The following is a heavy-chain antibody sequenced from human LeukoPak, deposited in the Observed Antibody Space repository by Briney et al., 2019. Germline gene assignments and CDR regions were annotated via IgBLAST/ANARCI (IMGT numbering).Heavy chain of an antibody. CDR1: GYILTNNW. D-gene: IGHD6-13*01. J-gene: IGHJ4*02. CDR3: ARFGYISSLDY. Sequence: GESLKISCNISGYILTNNWIGWVRQVPGKGLEWMGLIYPGNSDTKYSPSFQGQVTFSVDKSISTAYLHWSSLKASDTAMYYCARFGYISSLDYWGQGTLVTVSS. CDR2: IYPGNSDT. V-gene: IGHV5-51*01.